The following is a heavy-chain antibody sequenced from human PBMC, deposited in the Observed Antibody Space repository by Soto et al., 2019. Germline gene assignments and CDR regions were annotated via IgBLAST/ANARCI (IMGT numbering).Heavy chain of an antibody. Sequence: QVQLVQSGAEVKKPGASVKVSCKVSGYTFTSYDINWVRQATGQGLEWMGWMNPNNGNTGFAQKFQGRITMTRNTSISPAYIELSSLRSEDTAVYYSATSVSGWYLFWGQGTLVTVSS. J-gene: IGHJ4*02. CDR3: ATSVSGWYLF. CDR1: GYTFTSYD. CDR2: MNPNNGNT. D-gene: IGHD6-19*01. V-gene: IGHV1-8*01.